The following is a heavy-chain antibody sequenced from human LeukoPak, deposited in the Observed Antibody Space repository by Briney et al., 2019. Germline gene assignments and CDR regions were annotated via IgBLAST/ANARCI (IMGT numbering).Heavy chain of an antibody. CDR2: ISSSSSYI. CDR1: GFTFSSYS. CDR3: AREHCSGTSCYSYWYFDL. V-gene: IGHV3-21*01. Sequence: GGSLRLSCAASGFTFSSYSMNWVRQAPGKGLEWVSSISSSSSYIYYADSVKGRFTISRDNAKNSLYLQMNSLRAEDTAVYYCAREHCSGTSCYSYWYFDLWGRGTLVTVSS. J-gene: IGHJ2*01. D-gene: IGHD2-2*01.